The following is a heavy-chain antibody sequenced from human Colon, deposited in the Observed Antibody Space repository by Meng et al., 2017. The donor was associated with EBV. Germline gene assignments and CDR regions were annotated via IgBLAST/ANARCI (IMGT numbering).Heavy chain of an antibody. Sequence: VQPQQGRARLLQPSETLSPTCAAYGGTLSGSYWSWIRQPTEKGLEWIGEINHSGSTNYNPSLKSRVTISVDTSKKQFSLKLSSVTAADTAVYYCARGPGGSYYLYYFDYWGQGTLVTVSS. D-gene: IGHD1-26*01. CDR1: GGTLSGSY. V-gene: IGHV4-34*01. CDR3: ARGPGGSYYLYYFDY. J-gene: IGHJ4*02. CDR2: INHSGST.